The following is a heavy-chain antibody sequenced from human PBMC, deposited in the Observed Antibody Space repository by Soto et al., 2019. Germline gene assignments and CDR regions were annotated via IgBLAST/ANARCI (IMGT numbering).Heavy chain of an antibody. CDR3: ARRITMVRGPYYYYGLDV. CDR2: ISSTSSTK. D-gene: IGHD3-10*01. CDR1: GFTFSSHA. Sequence: GSLRLSCAASGFTFSSHAMNWVRQAPGKGLEWVSFISSTSSTKNYADSAKGRFTISRDNAKNSLYLQMSSLRDEDTAVYYCARRITMVRGPYYYYGLDVWGQGTTVTVSS. V-gene: IGHV3-48*02. J-gene: IGHJ6*02.